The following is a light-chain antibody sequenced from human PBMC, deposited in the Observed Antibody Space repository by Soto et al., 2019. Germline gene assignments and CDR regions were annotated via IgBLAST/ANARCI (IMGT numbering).Light chain of an antibody. CDR2: SGS. CDR3: MQARQTPPWT. J-gene: IGKJ1*01. Sequence: DIVLTQSPLSLPVTPGEPASISCRSSQSLLHSNGYNYLDCYLQRPGQSPQLLIYSGSNRASGVPDRFSGSGSGTDFTLTISRVEAEDVGVYYCMQARQTPPWTFGPGTRVDMK. V-gene: IGKV2-28*01. CDR1: QSLLHSNGYNY.